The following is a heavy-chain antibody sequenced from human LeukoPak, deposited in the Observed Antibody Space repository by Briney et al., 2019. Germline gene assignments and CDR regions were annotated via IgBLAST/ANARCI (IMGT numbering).Heavy chain of an antibody. V-gene: IGHV1-69*01. D-gene: IGHD5-18*01. J-gene: IGHJ6*02. Sequence: KFQGRVTITADESTSTAYMELSSLRSEDTAVYYCARMSYSYGLNYYYGMDVWGQGTTVTVSS. CDR3: ARMSYSYGLNYYYGMDV.